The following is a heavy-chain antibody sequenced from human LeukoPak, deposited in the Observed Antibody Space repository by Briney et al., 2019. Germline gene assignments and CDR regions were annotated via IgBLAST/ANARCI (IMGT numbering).Heavy chain of an antibody. CDR2: MQYTGNS. V-gene: IGHV4-59*01. CDR1: GGSISTYY. D-gene: IGHD5-18*01. Sequence: SETLSLICTVSGGSISTYYWNWIRKTPGKGLEWIGFMQYTGNSKYKPSLKSRVTMLVDTSKNQFSLQLSSVTAADTAVYYCARDAEHSYGRYFAYWGQGILVTVSS. J-gene: IGHJ4*02. CDR3: ARDAEHSYGRYFAY.